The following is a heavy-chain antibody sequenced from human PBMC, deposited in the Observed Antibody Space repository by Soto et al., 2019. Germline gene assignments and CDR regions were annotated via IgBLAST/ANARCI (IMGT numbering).Heavy chain of an antibody. D-gene: IGHD3-22*01. CDR1: GYTFTSYG. Sequence: ASVKVSCKASGYTFTSYGISWVRQAPGQGLEWMGWISAYNGNTNYAQKLQGRVAMTTDTSTSTAYMELRSLRSDDTAVYYCARDDSSAIDFDYWGQGTLVTVSS. CDR3: ARDDSSAIDFDY. CDR2: ISAYNGNT. J-gene: IGHJ4*02. V-gene: IGHV1-18*01.